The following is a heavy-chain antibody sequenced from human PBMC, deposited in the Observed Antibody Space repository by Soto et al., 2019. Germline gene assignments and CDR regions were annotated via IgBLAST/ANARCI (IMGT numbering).Heavy chain of an antibody. J-gene: IGHJ4*02. CDR1: GFTFSSYG. Sequence: QVQLVESGGGVVQPGRSLRLSCVASGFTFSSYGMHWVRQAPGKGLEWVAVISYDGSNKYYADSVKGRFTISRDNSKNTLYLQMNSLRAEDTAVYYCAKDVAAAGTLASFDYWGQGTLVTVSS. CDR3: AKDVAAAGTLASFDY. D-gene: IGHD6-13*01. V-gene: IGHV3-30*18. CDR2: ISYDGSNK.